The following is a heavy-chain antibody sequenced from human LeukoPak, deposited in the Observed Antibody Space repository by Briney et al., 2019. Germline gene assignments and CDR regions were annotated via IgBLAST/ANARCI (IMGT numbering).Heavy chain of an antibody. D-gene: IGHD3-22*01. CDR1: GFTFSNYG. J-gene: IGHJ3*02. Sequence: GRSLRLSCAASGFTFSNYGRHWVGQVPGKGGEWVAVILFDGIRKYYADSLKGRLTISRDNSKNPLYIQMNSLRAEDTTVYYCARDLEDSSPFGAFDMWGQGTMVTVSS. CDR2: ILFDGIRK. CDR3: ARDLEDSSPFGAFDM. V-gene: IGHV3-33*01.